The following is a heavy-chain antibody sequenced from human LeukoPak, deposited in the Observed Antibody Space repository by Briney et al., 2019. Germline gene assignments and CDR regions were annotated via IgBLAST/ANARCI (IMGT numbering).Heavy chain of an antibody. J-gene: IGHJ4*02. CDR1: GGSFSGYY. D-gene: IGHD3-16*02. V-gene: IGHV4-34*01. CDR2: INLGGST. CDR3: ARGRYYDYVWGSYRPFDY. Sequence: PSETLSLTCAVYGGSFSGYYWGWIRQPPGKGLEWCGEINLGGSTNYNPSLKSRVTISVDTTNNQFSLKLSSVTAADTAVYYSARGRYYDYVWGSYRPFDYWGQGTLVTVSS.